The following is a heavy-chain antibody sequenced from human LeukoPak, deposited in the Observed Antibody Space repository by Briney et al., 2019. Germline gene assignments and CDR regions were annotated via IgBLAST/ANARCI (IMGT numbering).Heavy chain of an antibody. CDR1: GGTISSGGYY. V-gene: IGHV4-31*03. D-gene: IGHD3-10*01. CDR3: ARAPRTLSGSGSYYVTPFDP. Sequence: SQTLSLTCTVSGGTISSGGYYWSWIRQHPGTGLEWTGYIYYSGSTYNNLSLKSRVSISVDTPKNQFSLKLSSVPAADTAVYYCARAPRTLSGSGSYYVTPFDPWGQGTLVTVSS. CDR2: IYYSGST. J-gene: IGHJ5*02.